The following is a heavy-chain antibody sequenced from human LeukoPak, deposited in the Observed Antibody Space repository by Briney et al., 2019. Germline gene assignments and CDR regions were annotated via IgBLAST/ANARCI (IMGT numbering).Heavy chain of an antibody. CDR3: TRVANGIDY. J-gene: IGHJ4*02. CDR2: IRNKANSYTT. CDR1: GFTFSDYY. Sequence: GGSLRLSCAASGFTFSDYYMDWVRQAPGKGLEWVGLIRNKANSYTTEYAASVKGRFTISRDDSKNSLYLQMNSLKTEDTAVYYCTRVANGIDYWGQGTLVTVSS. V-gene: IGHV3-72*01.